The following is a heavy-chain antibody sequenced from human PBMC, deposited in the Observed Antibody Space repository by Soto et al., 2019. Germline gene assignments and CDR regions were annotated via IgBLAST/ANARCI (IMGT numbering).Heavy chain of an antibody. Sequence: SETLSLTCTVSGGSISSGGYYWSWIRQHPGKGLEWIGYIYSSGSTYYNPSLKSRVTISVDTSKNQFSLKLSSVTAADTAVYYCASHPYGDYVDYWGQGTLVTVSS. J-gene: IGHJ4*02. V-gene: IGHV4-31*03. CDR1: GGSISSGGYY. CDR2: IYSSGST. D-gene: IGHD4-17*01. CDR3: ASHPYGDYVDY.